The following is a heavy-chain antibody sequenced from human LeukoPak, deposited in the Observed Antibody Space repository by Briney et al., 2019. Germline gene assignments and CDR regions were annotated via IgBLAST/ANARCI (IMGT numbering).Heavy chain of an antibody. CDR2: LSDSGGST. V-gene: IGHV3-23*01. D-gene: IGHD3-10*01. J-gene: IGHJ6*03. CDR3: TKGGAVSSKSITMIRGTRRYYYYMDV. Sequence: GGSLRLSCAASGFTFSSCGMSWVRQAPGKGLEWVSALSDSGGSTFYADSVKGRFTISRDNSKNTLYLQMNRLRAEDTAVYYCTKGGAVSSKSITMIRGTRRYYYYMDVWGKGTTVTISS. CDR1: GFTFSSCG.